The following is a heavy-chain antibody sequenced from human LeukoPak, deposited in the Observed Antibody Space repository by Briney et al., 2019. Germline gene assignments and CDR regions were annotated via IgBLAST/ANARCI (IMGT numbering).Heavy chain of an antibody. D-gene: IGHD6-6*01. CDR1: GGSFNSHF. CDR2: IQNSAIYRATI. V-gene: IGHV4-59*08. J-gene: IGHJ6*02. Sequence: PSETLSLTCKVSGGSFNSHFWTWIRQPPGKGLEWVGYIQNSAIYRATIKSSPSLQSRVSLSIDMSKKQVSLTVNSVTAADTAVYYCARLSSTLYYSMDVWGPGTAVTVSS. CDR3: ARLSSTLYYSMDV.